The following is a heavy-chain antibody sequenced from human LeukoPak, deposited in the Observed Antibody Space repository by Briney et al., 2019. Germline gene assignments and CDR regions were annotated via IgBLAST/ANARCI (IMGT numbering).Heavy chain of an antibody. D-gene: IGHD6-13*01. CDR3: ARGAKYSSSWYDAFDI. CDR2: IYHSGST. J-gene: IGHJ3*02. CDR1: GGSISSSNW. V-gene: IGHV4-4*02. Sequence: SGTLSLACAVSGGSISSSNWWSWVRQPPGKGLEWIGEIYHSGSTNYNPSLKSRVTISVDKSKNQFSLKLSSVTAADTAVYYCARGAKYSSSWYDAFDIWGQGTMVTVSS.